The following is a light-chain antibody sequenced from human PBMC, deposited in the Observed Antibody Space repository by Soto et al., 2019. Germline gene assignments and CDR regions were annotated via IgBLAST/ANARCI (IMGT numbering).Light chain of an antibody. CDR1: QSVSTY. Sequence: EIVLTQSPATLSLSPGERATLSCRASQSVSTYLAWYQQKPGQAPRLLIYDASNRATGIPARFSGSGSGTDFTLTISSLEPEDFAVYYCQQRGIGGVTFGGGTKVEIK. CDR3: QQRGIGGVT. V-gene: IGKV3-11*01. J-gene: IGKJ4*01. CDR2: DAS.